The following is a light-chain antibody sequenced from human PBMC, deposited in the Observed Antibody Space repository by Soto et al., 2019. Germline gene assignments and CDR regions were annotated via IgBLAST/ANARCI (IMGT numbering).Light chain of an antibody. CDR2: KVS. V-gene: IGKV2-30*01. Sequence: DVVMTQSPLSLPVTLGQPASISCKSSQSLVYRDGSTYLNWFQQRPGQSPRRLIYKVSNRDAGVQDRFSGSGSDSDITMTISRVAAGYVGVYYCMQGAHGPYSFGEGTKLEIK. CDR3: MQGAHGPYS. CDR1: QSLVYRDGSTY. J-gene: IGKJ2*01.